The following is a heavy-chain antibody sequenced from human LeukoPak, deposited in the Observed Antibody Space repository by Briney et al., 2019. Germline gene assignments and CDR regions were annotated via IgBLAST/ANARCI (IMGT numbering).Heavy chain of an antibody. D-gene: IGHD4-17*01. CDR2: IYHSGST. V-gene: IGHV4-30-2*01. Sequence: PSQTLSLTYAVSGGSISSGGYSWSWIRQPPGKGLEWIGYIYHSGSTYYNPSLKSRVTISVDRSKNQFSLKLSSVTAADTAVYYRARGRSGDGDLFDYWGQGTLVTVSS. J-gene: IGHJ4*02. CDR3: ARGRSGDGDLFDY. CDR1: GGSISSGGYS.